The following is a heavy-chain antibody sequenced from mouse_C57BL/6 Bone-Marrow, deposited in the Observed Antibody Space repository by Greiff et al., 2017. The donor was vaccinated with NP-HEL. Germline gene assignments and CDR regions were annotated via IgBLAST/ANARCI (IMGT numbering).Heavy chain of an antibody. J-gene: IGHJ1*03. CDR1: GFTFTDYY. V-gene: IGHV7-3*01. CDR2: IRNKANGYTT. D-gene: IGHD1-1*01. CDR3: APYYGSSPAFDV. Sequence: EVKLVESGGGLVQPGGSLSLSCAASGFTFTDYYMSWVRQPPGKALEWLGFIRNKANGYTTEYSASVKGRFTISRDNSQSILYLQMNALRAEDSATYYCAPYYGSSPAFDVWGTGTTVTVSS.